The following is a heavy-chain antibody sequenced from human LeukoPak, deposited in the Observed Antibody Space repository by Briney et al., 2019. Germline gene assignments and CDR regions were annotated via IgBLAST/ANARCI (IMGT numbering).Heavy chain of an antibody. D-gene: IGHD3-10*02. CDR2: IGTAIGTAGDT. CDR1: GFSFSPYD. V-gene: IGHV3-13*03. CDR3: AELGITMIGGV. Sequence: GGSLRLSCAACGFSFSPYDMHWVRQGKGKGLAWVSAIGTAIGTAGDTYYPGSVKGQFTISRENAKNSLYLQMNSLRAEDTAVYYCAELGITMIGGVWGKGTTVTISS. J-gene: IGHJ6*04.